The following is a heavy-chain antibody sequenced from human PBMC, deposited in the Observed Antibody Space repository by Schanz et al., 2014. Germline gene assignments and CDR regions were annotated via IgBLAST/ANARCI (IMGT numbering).Heavy chain of an antibody. CDR2: ISSTSSYI. Sequence: QVYLVESGGDLVKPGGSLRLSCAASGFTFSDYYMAWIRQAPGKGLEWVSSISSTSSYIFYADSVKGRFTISRDNAKNSLYLQMNSLRAEDTAVYYCVPMSIAAHWGQGTLVNVSS. D-gene: IGHD6-6*01. V-gene: IGHV3-11*06. J-gene: IGHJ4*02. CDR1: GFTFSDYY. CDR3: VPMSIAAH.